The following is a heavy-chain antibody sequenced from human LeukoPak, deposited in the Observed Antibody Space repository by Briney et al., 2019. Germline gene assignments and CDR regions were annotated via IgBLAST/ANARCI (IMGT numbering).Heavy chain of an antibody. J-gene: IGHJ4*02. CDR1: GYTFTSYY. Sequence: GASVKVSCKASGYTFTSYYMHWVRPAPGQGLEWMGIINPSGGSTSYAQKFQGRVTMTRDTSTSTVYMELSSLRSEDTAVYYCARDRHIIRRAPGGGPGSYFDYWGQGTLVTVSS. V-gene: IGHV1-46*01. CDR3: ARDRHIIRRAPGGGPGSYFDY. CDR2: INPSGGST. D-gene: IGHD3-16*01.